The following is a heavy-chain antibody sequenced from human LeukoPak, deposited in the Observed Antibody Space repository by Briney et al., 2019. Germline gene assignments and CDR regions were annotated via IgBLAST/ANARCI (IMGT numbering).Heavy chain of an antibody. J-gene: IGHJ4*02. V-gene: IGHV1-46*01. CDR3: ARVGKQWLVPFFDY. D-gene: IGHD6-19*01. Sequence: GASVKVSCKASGYTFTSYYVHWVRQAPGQGLEWMGIINPSGGSTSHAQKFQGRVTMTRDTSTSTAYMELRSLRSDDTAVYYCARVGKQWLVPFFDYWGQGTLVTVSS. CDR2: INPSGGST. CDR1: GYTFTSYY.